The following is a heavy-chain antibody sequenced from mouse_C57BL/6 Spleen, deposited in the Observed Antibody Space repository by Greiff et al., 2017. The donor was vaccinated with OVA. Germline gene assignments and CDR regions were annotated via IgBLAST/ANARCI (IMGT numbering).Heavy chain of an antibody. CDR3: ASWGWSNYGFAY. CDR1: GYTFTSYW. V-gene: IGHV1-72*01. Sequence: QVQLKQPGAELVKPGASVKLSCKASGYTFTSYWMHWVKQRPGRGLEWIGRIDPNSGGTKYNEKFKSKATLTVDKPSSTACMQLSSLTSEDSAVYDCASWGWSNYGFAYWGQGTLVTVSA. D-gene: IGHD2-5*01. J-gene: IGHJ3*01. CDR2: IDPNSGGT.